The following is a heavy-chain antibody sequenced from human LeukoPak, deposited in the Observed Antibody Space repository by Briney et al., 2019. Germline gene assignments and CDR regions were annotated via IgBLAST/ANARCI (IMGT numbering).Heavy chain of an antibody. Sequence: GGSLRLSCAASGFTFSSYAMSWVRQAPGKGREWVSAISGSGGSTYYADSVKGRFTISRDNSKNTLYLQMNSLRAEDTAVYYCAKDGYYYDSSGSTYWGQGTLVTVSS. CDR2: ISGSGGST. J-gene: IGHJ4*02. V-gene: IGHV3-23*01. D-gene: IGHD3-22*01. CDR1: GFTFSSYA. CDR3: AKDGYYYDSSGSTY.